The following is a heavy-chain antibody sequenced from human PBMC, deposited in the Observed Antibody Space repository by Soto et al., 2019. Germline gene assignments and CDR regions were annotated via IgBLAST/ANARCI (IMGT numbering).Heavy chain of an antibody. CDR2: IYYSGST. Sequence: QLQLQESGPGLVKPSETLSLTCTVSGGSISSSSYYWGWIRQPPGKGLEWIGSIYYSGSTYYNPSLKSRVTISVDTSKNQFSLKLSSVTAADTAVYYCARHTAVAGNDYWGQGTLLTVSS. CDR3: ARHTAVAGNDY. CDR1: GGSISSSSYY. V-gene: IGHV4-39*01. J-gene: IGHJ4*02. D-gene: IGHD6-19*01.